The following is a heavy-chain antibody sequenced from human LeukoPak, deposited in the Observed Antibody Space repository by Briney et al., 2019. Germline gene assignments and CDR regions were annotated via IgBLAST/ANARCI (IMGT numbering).Heavy chain of an antibody. D-gene: IGHD6-19*01. CDR2: INPNSGGT. V-gene: IGHV1-2*02. J-gene: IGHJ4*02. CDR1: GGTFSSYA. CDR3: ASAYSSGWPYFDY. Sequence: ASVKVSCKASGGTFSSYAISWVRQAPGQGLEWVGWINPNSGGTNYAQKFQGRVTMTRDTSISTAYMELSRLRSDDTAVYYCASAYSSGWPYFDYWGQGTLVTVSS.